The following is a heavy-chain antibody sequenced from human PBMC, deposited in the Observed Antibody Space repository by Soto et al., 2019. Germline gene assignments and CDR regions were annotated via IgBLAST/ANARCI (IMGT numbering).Heavy chain of an antibody. Sequence: QVQLVESGGGVVQPGRSLRLSCAASGFTFSSYGMHWVRQAPGKGLEWVAVISYDGSNKYYADSVKGRFTISRDNSKNTLYLQMNSLRAEDTAVYYCAKDLGRSLDYWGQGTLVPVSS. CDR2: ISYDGSNK. CDR1: GFTFSSYG. V-gene: IGHV3-30*18. CDR3: AKDLGRSLDY. J-gene: IGHJ4*02.